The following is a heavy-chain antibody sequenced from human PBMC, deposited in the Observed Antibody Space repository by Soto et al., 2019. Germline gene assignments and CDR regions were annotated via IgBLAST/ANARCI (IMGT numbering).Heavy chain of an antibody. D-gene: IGHD3-16*01. CDR3: GRWGTKGGFAL. V-gene: IGHV3-30*19. Sequence: QVQLVESGGGVVQPGTSLRLSCAASGFRLKSFVMHWVRQAPGKVLEWVAFTSYDGNNKDYGDSVKSRSTVSKDNSQNTLHLQMNFLQPEDTALYYCGRWGTKGGFALWGQGTLVYVSA. CDR1: GFRLKSFV. J-gene: IGHJ4*02. CDR2: TSYDGNNK.